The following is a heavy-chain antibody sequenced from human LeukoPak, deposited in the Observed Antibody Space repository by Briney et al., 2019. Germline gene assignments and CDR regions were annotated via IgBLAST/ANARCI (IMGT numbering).Heavy chain of an antibody. Sequence: SVKVSCNASGGTFTSYAISWVRQPPGQGLEWMGGIIPIFGTANYAQKFQGRVTITADESTSTAYMELSSLRSEDTAVYYCARALGGYYGSGSYYNVNYYGMDVWGKGTTVTVSS. CDR1: GGTFTSYA. CDR3: ARALGGYYGSGSYYNVNYYGMDV. D-gene: IGHD3-10*01. J-gene: IGHJ6*04. CDR2: IIPIFGTA. V-gene: IGHV1-69*13.